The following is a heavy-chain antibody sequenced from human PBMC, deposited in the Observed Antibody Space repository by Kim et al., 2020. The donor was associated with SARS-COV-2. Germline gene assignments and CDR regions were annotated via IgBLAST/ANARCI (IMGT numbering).Heavy chain of an antibody. J-gene: IGHJ4*02. Sequence: SGRTNSNPSLKSPVTMTVDTSKDQFSLKLSSVTAADTSIYYCARNTPADFWGRGTLVSVSS. V-gene: IGHV4-59*01. D-gene: IGHD2-2*02. CDR2: SGRT. CDR3: ARNTPADF.